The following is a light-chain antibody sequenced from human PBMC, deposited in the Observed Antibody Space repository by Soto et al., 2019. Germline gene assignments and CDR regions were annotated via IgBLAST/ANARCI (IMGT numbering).Light chain of an antibody. CDR1: SSDVGGYNY. CDR2: EVS. V-gene: IGLV2-14*01. J-gene: IGLJ2*01. CDR3: SSYTSSSTT. Sequence: QSALTQPRSVSGSPGQSVTISCTGTSSDVGGYNYVSWYQQHPGKAPKLMIYEVSNRPSGVSNRFSGSKSGNTASLTISGLQAEDEADYYCSSYTSSSTTFGGGTQLTVL.